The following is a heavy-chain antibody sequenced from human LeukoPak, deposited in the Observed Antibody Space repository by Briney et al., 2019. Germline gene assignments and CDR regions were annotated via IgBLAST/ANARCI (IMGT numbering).Heavy chain of an antibody. J-gene: IGHJ5*02. CDR2: IYYSGST. V-gene: IGHV4-39*01. Sequence: SETLSLTCTVSGGSISSNSYYWGWIRQPPGKGLKWIGSIYYSGSTYYNPSLKSRVTISVDTSKNQFSLKLSSVTAADTAVYYCARRRWSSWYSRGFDPWGQGTLVTVSS. CDR3: ARRRWSSWYSRGFDP. D-gene: IGHD6-13*01. CDR1: GGSISSNSYY.